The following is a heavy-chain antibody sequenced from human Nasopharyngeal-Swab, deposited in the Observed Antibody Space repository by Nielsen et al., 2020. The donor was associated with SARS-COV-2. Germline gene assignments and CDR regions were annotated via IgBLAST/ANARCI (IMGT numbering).Heavy chain of an antibody. D-gene: IGHD6-6*01. Sequence: GSLRLSCAVYGGSFSGYYWSWIRQPPGKGLEWIGEINHSGSTNYNPSLKIRVTISVDTSKNQFSLKLSSVTAADTAVYYCARGRGLVNWFDPWGQGTLVTVSS. CDR2: INHSGST. CDR3: ARGRGLVNWFDP. V-gene: IGHV4-34*01. CDR1: GGSFSGYY. J-gene: IGHJ5*02.